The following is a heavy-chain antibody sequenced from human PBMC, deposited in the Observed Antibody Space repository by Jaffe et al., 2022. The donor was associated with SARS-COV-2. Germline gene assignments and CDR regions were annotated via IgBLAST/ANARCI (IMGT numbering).Heavy chain of an antibody. Sequence: EVQLVESGGGLVQPGRSLRLSCAASGFTFDDYAMHWVRQAPGKGLEWVSGISWNSGSIGYADSVKGRFTISRDNAKNSLYLQMNSLRAEDTALYYCAKDKGEGYGGNSGGYYYYYGMDVWGQGTTVTVSS. CDR2: ISWNSGSI. V-gene: IGHV3-9*01. D-gene: IGHD4-17*01. CDR1: GFTFDDYA. J-gene: IGHJ6*02. CDR3: AKDKGEGYGGNSGGYYYYYGMDV.